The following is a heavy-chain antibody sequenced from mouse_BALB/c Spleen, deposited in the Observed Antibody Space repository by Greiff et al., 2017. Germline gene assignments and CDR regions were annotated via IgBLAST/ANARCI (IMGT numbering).Heavy chain of an antibody. J-gene: IGHJ4*01. V-gene: IGHV1-87*01. CDR1: GYTFTSYW. Sequence: VQLVESGAELARPGASVKLSCKASGYTFTSYWMQWVKQRPGQGLEWIGAIYPGDGDTRYTQKFKGKATLTADKSSSTAYMQLSSLASEDSAVYYCARSYGSYYAMDYWGQGTSVTVSS. D-gene: IGHD1-1*01. CDR2: IYPGDGDT. CDR3: ARSYGSYYAMDY.